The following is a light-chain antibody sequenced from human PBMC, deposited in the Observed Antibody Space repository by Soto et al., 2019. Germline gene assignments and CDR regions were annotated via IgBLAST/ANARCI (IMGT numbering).Light chain of an antibody. J-gene: IGLJ3*02. V-gene: IGLV1-44*01. CDR1: SSNIGTNT. CDR3: AAWDDSLNGRWV. CDR2: DNS. Sequence: QSVLTQPPSASGTPGQRVTISCSGSSSNIGTNTVNWYQQLPGTAPRLLIYDNSQRPSGVPDRFSGSKSGASASLAISGLQSEDEADYYCAAWDDSLNGRWVFGGGTKLTVL.